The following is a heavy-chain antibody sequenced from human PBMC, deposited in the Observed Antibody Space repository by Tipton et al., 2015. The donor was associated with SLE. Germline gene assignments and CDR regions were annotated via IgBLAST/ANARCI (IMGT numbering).Heavy chain of an antibody. D-gene: IGHD5-12*01. CDR3: ARSIVATTDFDF. CDR2: VSAYTGTT. V-gene: IGHV1-18*01. J-gene: IGHJ4*02. CDR1: GYTSPNYG. Sequence: QVQLVQSGAEVKKPGASVKVSCKASGYTSPNYGISWVRQAPGQGLEWVGWVSAYTGTTNYAQKFQGRVTMTADTSTKTAYMGLWSLRTDDTAVYYCARSIVATTDFDFWGQGTLVTVSS.